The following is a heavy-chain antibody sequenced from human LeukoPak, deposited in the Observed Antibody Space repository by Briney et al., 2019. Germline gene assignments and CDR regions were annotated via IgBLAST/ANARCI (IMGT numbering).Heavy chain of an antibody. V-gene: IGHV3-21*01. CDR2: ISSSSSYI. D-gene: IGHD6-6*01. CDR3: ARDRIAARLYFDY. J-gene: IGHJ4*02. CDR1: GFTFSSYS. Sequence: GSLRLSCAASGFTFSSYSMNWVRQAPGKGLEWVSSISSSSSYIYYADSVKGRFTISRDNAKNSLYLQMNSLRAEDTAVYYCARDRIAARLYFDYWGQGTLVAVSS.